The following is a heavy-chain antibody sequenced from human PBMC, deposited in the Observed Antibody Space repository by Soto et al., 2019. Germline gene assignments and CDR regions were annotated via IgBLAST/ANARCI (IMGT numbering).Heavy chain of an antibody. D-gene: IGHD4-17*01. J-gene: IGHJ4*02. CDR1: GITFTNSL. CDR2: IKNKADGGTA. CDR3: TTDPGDYQDF. V-gene: IGHV3-15*01. Sequence: EVQLVESGGDLVKPGGCLRLSCAASGITFTNSLMSWVRQAPGKGLEWVGRIKNKADGGTAEYAAPVRGRFTISRDDSKNTLFLQMNSLETEDTAVYYCTTDPGDYQDFWGQGTLVTVSS.